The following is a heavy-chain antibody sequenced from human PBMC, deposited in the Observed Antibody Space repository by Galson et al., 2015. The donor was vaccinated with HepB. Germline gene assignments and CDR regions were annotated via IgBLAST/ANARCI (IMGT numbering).Heavy chain of an antibody. Sequence: SLRLSCAASGFTFSDYYMTWIRQAPGKGLEWLSYISSNTIYTNYADSVKGRFNISRDNVKNSAYLPMNSLRAEDTALYYCARVADSDYGDHSHFDYWGQGTLVTVSS. CDR3: ARVADSDYGDHSHFDY. CDR1: GFTFSDYY. V-gene: IGHV3-11*06. CDR2: ISSNTIYT. D-gene: IGHD4-17*01. J-gene: IGHJ4*02.